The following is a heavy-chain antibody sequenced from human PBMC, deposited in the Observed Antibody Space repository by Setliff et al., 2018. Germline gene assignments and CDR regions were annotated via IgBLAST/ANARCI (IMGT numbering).Heavy chain of an antibody. CDR1: GGSISSSNW. CDR2: IYHSGST. Sequence: PSETLSLTCAVSGGSISSSNWWSWVRQPPGKGLEWIGEIYHSGSTNYNPSLKSRVTISVDKYKNQFSLKLSSVTAADTAVYYCARDSGYSSSWYGYYYGRDVWGQGTTVTVSS. D-gene: IGHD6-13*01. CDR3: ARDSGYSSSWYGYYYGRDV. V-gene: IGHV4-4*02. J-gene: IGHJ6*02.